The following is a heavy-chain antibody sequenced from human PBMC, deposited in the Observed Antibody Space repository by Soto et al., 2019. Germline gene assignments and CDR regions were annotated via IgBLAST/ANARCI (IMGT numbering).Heavy chain of an antibody. Sequence: SGPTLVNPTQTLTLTCSFSGFSLSTSGVGVGWIRQSPGKALEWLALIYWSGDEHYRPSLKSRLSIIKDTSKNHVVLIMTDMDPVDTATYYCARGLATLPVFAFEIWGQGTMVTVS. V-gene: IGHV2-5*01. J-gene: IGHJ3*02. CDR2: IYWSGDE. CDR1: GFSLSTSGVG. D-gene: IGHD6-6*01. CDR3: ARGLATLPVFAFEI.